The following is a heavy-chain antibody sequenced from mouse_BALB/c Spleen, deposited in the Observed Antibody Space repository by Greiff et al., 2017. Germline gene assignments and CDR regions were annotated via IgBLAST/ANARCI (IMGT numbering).Heavy chain of an antibody. D-gene: IGHD2-14*01. J-gene: IGHJ2*01. Sequence: VQLQQSGAELMKPGASVKISCKATGYTFSSYWIEWVKQRPGHGLEWIGEILPGSGSTNYNEKFKGKATFTADTSSNTAYMQLSSLTSEDSAVYYCARRMGYDGFDYWGQGTTLTVSS. CDR2: ILPGSGST. V-gene: IGHV1-9*01. CDR3: ARRMGYDGFDY. CDR1: GYTFSSYW.